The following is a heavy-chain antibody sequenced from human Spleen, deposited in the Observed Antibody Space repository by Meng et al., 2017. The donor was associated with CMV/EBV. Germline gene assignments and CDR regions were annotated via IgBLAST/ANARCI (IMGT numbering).Heavy chain of an antibody. V-gene: IGHV1-18*01. Sequence: KASGYTFTSYGISWVRQAPGQGLEWMGWISAYNGNTNYAQKLQGRITMTTDTSTSTAHMELRSLRSDDTAVYYCARDRSWNYSYGDYWGQGTLVTVSS. CDR1: GYTFTSYG. CDR2: ISAYNGNT. D-gene: IGHD1-7*01. CDR3: ARDRSWNYSYGDY. J-gene: IGHJ4*02.